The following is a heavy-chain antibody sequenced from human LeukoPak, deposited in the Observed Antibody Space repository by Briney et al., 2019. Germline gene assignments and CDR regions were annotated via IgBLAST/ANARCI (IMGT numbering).Heavy chain of an antibody. CDR3: ARGWGSYRYFDY. CDR1: GGSFSGYY. D-gene: IGHD1-26*01. Sequence: SETLSLTCAVYGGSFSGYYWSWIRQPPGKGLEWMGEINHSGSTNYNPSLKSRVTISVDTSKNQFSLKLSSVTAADTAVYYCARGWGSYRYFDYWGQGTLVTVSS. CDR2: INHSGST. V-gene: IGHV4-34*01. J-gene: IGHJ4*02.